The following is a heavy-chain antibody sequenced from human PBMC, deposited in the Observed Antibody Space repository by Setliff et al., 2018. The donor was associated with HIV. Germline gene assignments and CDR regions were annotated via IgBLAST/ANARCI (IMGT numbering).Heavy chain of an antibody. V-gene: IGHV4-4*09. J-gene: IGHJ6*03. D-gene: IGHD3-22*01. CDR3: ARRRSPPSGFYSKYYMDV. CDR2: IHHSGST. CDR1: GGSISNYY. Sequence: SETLSLTCIVSGGSISNYYWGWIRQSPGKGLEWIGFIHHSGSTNYNPSLESRVTISVDTSKNQFSLKLTSVTAADTAVYYCARRRSPPSGFYSKYYMDVWGKGTTVTVSS.